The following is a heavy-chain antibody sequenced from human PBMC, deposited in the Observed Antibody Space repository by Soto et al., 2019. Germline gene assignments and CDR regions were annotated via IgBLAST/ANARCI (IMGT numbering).Heavy chain of an antibody. CDR2: IYYSGST. CDR3: ARLPHYYYGMDV. J-gene: IGHJ6*02. Sequence: QVQLQESGPGLVKPSETLSLTCTVSGGSISSYYWSWIRQPPGKGLEWIGYIYYSGSTNYNPSLKSRVTISVDTSKNKFSLKLSSVTAADTAVYYCARLPHYYYGMDVWGQGTTVTVSS. V-gene: IGHV4-59*08. CDR1: GGSISSYY.